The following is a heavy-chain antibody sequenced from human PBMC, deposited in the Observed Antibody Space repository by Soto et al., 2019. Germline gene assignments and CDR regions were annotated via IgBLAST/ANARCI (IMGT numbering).Heavy chain of an antibody. CDR3: AREPQWELYSVRYFDL. CDR1: EFTFSSYA. CDR2: IIPIFGTA. V-gene: IGHV1-69*01. D-gene: IGHD1-26*01. Sequence: VQLLESGGGLVQPGGSLRLSCAASEFTFSSYAMSWVRQAPGQGLEWMGGIIPIFGTANYAQKFQGRVTITADESTSTVYMELSSLRSEDTAVYYCAREPQWELYSVRYFDLWGRGTLVTVSS. J-gene: IGHJ2*01.